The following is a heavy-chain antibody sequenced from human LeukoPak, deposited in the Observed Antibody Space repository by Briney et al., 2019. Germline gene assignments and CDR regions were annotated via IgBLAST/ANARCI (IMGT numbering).Heavy chain of an antibody. V-gene: IGHV3-21*01. J-gene: IGHJ4*02. CDR3: ARDRVPGY. CDR2: ISSSSSYI. CDR1: GFTFSSYG. D-gene: IGHD2-2*01. Sequence: PGGSLRLSCAASGFTFSSYGMHWVRQAPGKGLEWVSFISSSSSYIYYADSVKGRFTISRDNAKNSLYLQMDSLRAEDTAVYYCARDRVPGYWGQGTLVTVS.